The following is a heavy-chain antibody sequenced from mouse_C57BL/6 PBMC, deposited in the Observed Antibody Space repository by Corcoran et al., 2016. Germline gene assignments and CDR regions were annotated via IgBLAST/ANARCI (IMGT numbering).Heavy chain of an antibody. CDR3: ARRDYYGSSLFDY. CDR1: GYTFTTYG. J-gene: IGHJ2*01. Sequence: QIQLVQSGLELKKPGETVKISCKASGYTFTTYGMSWVKQAPGKGLKWMGWINTYSGVPTYADDFKGRFAFSLETSASTAYLQINNLKNEDTATYFCARRDYYGSSLFDYWGQGTTLTVSS. D-gene: IGHD1-1*01. V-gene: IGHV9-3*01. CDR2: INTYSGVP.